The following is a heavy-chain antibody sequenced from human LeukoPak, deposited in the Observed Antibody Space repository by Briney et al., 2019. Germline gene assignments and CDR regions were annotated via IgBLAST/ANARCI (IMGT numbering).Heavy chain of an antibody. J-gene: IGHJ4*02. CDR3: AREGHSWQLYYFDY. CDR1: GGSIRSYY. Sequence: NPSETLSLTCTVSGGSIRSYYWSWIRQPVGKGLEWIGRIYSSGSTNYNPSLKSRVTMSVDTSKNQFSLKLSSVTAADTAVYYCAREGHSWQLYYFDYWGQGTLVTVSS. CDR2: IYSSGST. D-gene: IGHD6-6*01. V-gene: IGHV4-4*07.